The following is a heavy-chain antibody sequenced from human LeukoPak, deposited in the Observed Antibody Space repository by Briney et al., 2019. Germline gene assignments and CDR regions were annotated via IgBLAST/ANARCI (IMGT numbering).Heavy chain of an antibody. Sequence: ASVKVSCKASGYTFTGYYMHWVRQAPGQGLEWMGWINPNSGDTKYAQKFQGRVTMTRDTSITTAYIKLSSLTSDDTAVYYCARGGVLLWLGIDYWGQGTLVTVSS. V-gene: IGHV1-2*02. D-gene: IGHD3-10*01. CDR2: INPNSGDT. CDR3: ARGGVLLWLGIDY. CDR1: GYTFTGYY. J-gene: IGHJ4*02.